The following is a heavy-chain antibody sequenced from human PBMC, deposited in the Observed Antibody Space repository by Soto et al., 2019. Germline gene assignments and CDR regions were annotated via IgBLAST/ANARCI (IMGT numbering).Heavy chain of an antibody. CDR3: AKASGESYPWSRIFAP. D-gene: IGHD1-26*01. CDR2: TTNTGGDK. CDR1: GFTFGDYA. J-gene: IGHJ5*02. Sequence: GGSLRLSCAVSGFTFGDYAMNWVRQAPGEGLEWISTTTNTGGDKIYADSVKGRFTLSRDNSKNMLFLQMNNLRVEDTAIYYCAKASGESYPWSRIFAPWGQGTRVTAS. V-gene: IGHV3-23*01.